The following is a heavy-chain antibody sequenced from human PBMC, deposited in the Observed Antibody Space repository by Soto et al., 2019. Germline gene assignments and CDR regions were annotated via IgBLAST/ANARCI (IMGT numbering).Heavy chain of an antibody. CDR3: ARVPYVYAATNNWFDP. J-gene: IGHJ5*02. CDR1: GGSISSSNW. V-gene: IGHV4-4*02. CDR2: IYHSGST. Sequence: KTSETLSLTCAVSGGSISSSNWWSWVRQPPGKGLEWIGEIYHSGSTNYNPSLKSRVTISVDKSKNQFSLKLSSVTAADTAVYYCARVPYVYAATNNWFDPWGQGTLVTVSS. D-gene: IGHD2-15*01.